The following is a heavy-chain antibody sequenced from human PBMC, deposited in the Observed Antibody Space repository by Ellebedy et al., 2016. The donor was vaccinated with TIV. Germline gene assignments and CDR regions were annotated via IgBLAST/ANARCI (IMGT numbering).Heavy chain of an antibody. CDR2: ISGSGDKT. V-gene: IGHV3-23*01. Sequence: PGGSLRLSCAASGITFSGHAISRVRQTPGKGLEWVSAISGSGDKTYYTDSVKGRFTISRDNSQNTLYLQMNSLRAEDTAVYYCAKELHMWGTIMIDCWGPGTLVTVSS. CDR1: GITFSGHA. CDR3: AKELHMWGTIMIDC. D-gene: IGHD3-16*01. J-gene: IGHJ4*02.